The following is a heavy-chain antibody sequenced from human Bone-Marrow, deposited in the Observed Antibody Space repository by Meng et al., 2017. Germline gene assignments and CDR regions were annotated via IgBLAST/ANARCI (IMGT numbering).Heavy chain of an antibody. CDR3: ARDRPEGYYLGDSSGYYRDDAFDI. Sequence: ASVKVSCKASGYTFTSYVINWVRQATGQGLEWMGWMNPNSGNTGYAQKFQGRVAMTRNTSISTAYMELSSLRSEDTAVYYCARDRPEGYYLGDSSGYYRDDAFDIWGQGTMVTVSS. D-gene: IGHD3-22*01. CDR2: MNPNSGNT. CDR1: GYTFTSYV. V-gene: IGHV1-8*01. J-gene: IGHJ3*02.